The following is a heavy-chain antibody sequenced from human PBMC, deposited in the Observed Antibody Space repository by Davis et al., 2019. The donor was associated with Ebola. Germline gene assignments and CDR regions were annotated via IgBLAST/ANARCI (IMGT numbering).Heavy chain of an antibody. V-gene: IGHV3-30*02. CDR2: IRNDGSKE. CDR1: GFTFSTYG. CDR3: AKDKTMATQYWYFDL. J-gene: IGHJ2*01. Sequence: GGSLRLSCAASGFTFSTYGMHWVRQAPGKGLEWVALIRNDGSKEYYVDSVKGRFTISRDNSKNTFYLQMNSLRAEDTALYYCAKDKTMATQYWYFDLWGRGTLVTVSS. D-gene: IGHD4/OR15-4a*01.